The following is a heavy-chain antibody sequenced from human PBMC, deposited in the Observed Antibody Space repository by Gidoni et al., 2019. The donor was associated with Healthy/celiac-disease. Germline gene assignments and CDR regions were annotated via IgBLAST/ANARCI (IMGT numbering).Heavy chain of an antibody. V-gene: IGHV4-39*01. D-gene: IGHD2-2*02. J-gene: IGHJ3*02. CDR3: ARHGSIVVVPAAIGPAFDI. CDR2: IYYSGST. Sequence: QLQLPESGPGLVKPSETLSLTCTVSGGSISSRSYYWGWIRQPPGKGLDWIGSIYYSGSTYYNPSLKSRVTISVDTSKNQFSLKLSSVTAADTAVYYCARHGSIVVVPAAIGPAFDIWGQGTMVTVSS. CDR1: GGSISSRSYY.